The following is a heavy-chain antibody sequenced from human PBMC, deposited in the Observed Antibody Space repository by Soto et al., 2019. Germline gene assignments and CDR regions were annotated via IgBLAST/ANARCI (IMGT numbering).Heavy chain of an antibody. D-gene: IGHD3-22*01. J-gene: IGHJ4*02. Sequence: SETLSLTCTVSGGSISSGGYYWSWIRQHPGKGLEWIGYIYYSGSTYYNPSLKSRVTISVDTSKNQFSLKLSPVTAADTAVYYCARGTPLYYYDSSGYYDYWGQGTLVTVSS. CDR1: GGSISSGGYY. CDR2: IYYSGST. CDR3: ARGTPLYYYDSSGYYDY. V-gene: IGHV4-31*03.